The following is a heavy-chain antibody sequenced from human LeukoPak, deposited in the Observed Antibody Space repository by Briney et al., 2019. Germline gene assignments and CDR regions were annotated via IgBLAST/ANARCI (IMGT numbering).Heavy chain of an antibody. CDR2: TYWNNDK. J-gene: IGHJ4*02. V-gene: IGHV2-5*01. CDR3: AHKGRGSGSYTM. D-gene: IGHD3-10*01. Sequence: SGPTLVNPTQTLTLTCTFSGFSLSTTGVAVAWIHQPPGKALEWLAVTYWNNDKSYSPSLKSRLTITKDTSKNQVVLIMANMDPVDTGTYYCAHKGRGSGSYTMWGQGTLVTVSS. CDR1: GFSLSTTGVA.